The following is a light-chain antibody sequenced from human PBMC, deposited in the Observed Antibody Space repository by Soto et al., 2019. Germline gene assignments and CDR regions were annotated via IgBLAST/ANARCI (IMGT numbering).Light chain of an antibody. CDR2: GAS. V-gene: IGKV3-20*01. Sequence: EIVLTQSPGTLSLSPGERATLSCRASQSVSNSYLAWYQQKPGQAPRLLINGASSRATGIPDRFSGSGSGTDFTLTISTLEPEEFAVYSSQQYVSSSPTFGGGTKVAIK. CDR1: QSVSNSY. J-gene: IGKJ3*01. CDR3: QQYVSSSPT.